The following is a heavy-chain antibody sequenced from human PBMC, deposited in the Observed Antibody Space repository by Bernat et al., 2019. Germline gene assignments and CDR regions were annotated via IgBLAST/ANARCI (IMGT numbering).Heavy chain of an antibody. CDR1: GYTFTSYA. D-gene: IGHD3-10*01. CDR3: ARGEGLLWFRELFDY. Sequence: QVQLVQSGAEVKKPGASVKVSCKASGYTFTSYAMHWVRQAPGQRLEWMGWINAGNGNTKYSQKFQGRVTITRDTSASTAYMELSSLRSEDTAVYYCARGEGLLWFRELFDYWGQGTLVTVSS. J-gene: IGHJ4*02. V-gene: IGHV1-3*01. CDR2: INAGNGNT.